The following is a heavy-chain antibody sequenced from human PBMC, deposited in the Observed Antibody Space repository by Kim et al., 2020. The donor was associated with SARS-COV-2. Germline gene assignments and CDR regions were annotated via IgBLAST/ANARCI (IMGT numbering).Heavy chain of an antibody. D-gene: IGHD1-1*01. CDR2: IRSKANSYAT. CDR3: TSVPGTTLAFCDAFDI. J-gene: IGHJ3*02. V-gene: IGHV3-73*01. Sequence: GGSLRLSCAASGFTFSGSAMHWVRQASGKGLEWVGRIRSKANSYATAYAASVKGRFTISREDSKNTAYLQMNSLKTEDTAVYYCTSVPGTTLAFCDAFDIWGQGTMVTVSS. CDR1: GFTFSGSA.